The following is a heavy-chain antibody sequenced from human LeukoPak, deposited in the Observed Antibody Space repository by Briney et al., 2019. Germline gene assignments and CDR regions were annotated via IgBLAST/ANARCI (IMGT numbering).Heavy chain of an antibody. D-gene: IGHD3-3*01. J-gene: IGHJ3*02. Sequence: ASVKVSCKASGYTFTSYGISWVRQAPGQGLEWMGWISAYNGNTNYAQKLQGRVTMTTDTSTSTAYMERRSLRSDDTAVYYCARGTTLGRLGNAFDIWGQGTMVTVSS. V-gene: IGHV1-18*01. CDR1: GYTFTSYG. CDR2: ISAYNGNT. CDR3: ARGTTLGRLGNAFDI.